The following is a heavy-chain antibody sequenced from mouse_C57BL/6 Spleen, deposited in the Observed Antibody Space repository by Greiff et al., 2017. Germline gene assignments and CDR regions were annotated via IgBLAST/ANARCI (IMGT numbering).Heavy chain of an antibody. CDR1: GYTFTDYE. D-gene: IGHD1-1*01. V-gene: IGHV1-15*01. CDR3: THCGSLYYAVDY. Sequence: VQLQQSGAELVRPGASVTLSCKASGYTFTDYEMHWVKQTPVHGLEWIGAIDPETGGTAYNQKFKGKAILTADKSSSTAYMGLRSLTSEDSAVYYCTHCGSLYYAVDYWGQGTSVTVSS. CDR2: IDPETGGT. J-gene: IGHJ4*01.